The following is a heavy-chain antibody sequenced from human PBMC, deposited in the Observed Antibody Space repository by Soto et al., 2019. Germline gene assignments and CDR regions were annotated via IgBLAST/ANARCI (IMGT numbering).Heavy chain of an antibody. CDR3: ASAEGLITMVRGVIKPLDS. Sequence: QVQLVQSGAEVKKPGSSVKVSCKASGGTFSSYAISWVRQAPGQGLEWMGGIIPIFGTANYAQKFQGRVTITADEATSTAYMELSSLRSEDTAVYYCASAEGLITMVRGVIKPLDSWGQGTLVTVSS. CDR2: IIPIFGTA. D-gene: IGHD3-10*01. CDR1: GGTFSSYA. J-gene: IGHJ4*02. V-gene: IGHV1-69*12.